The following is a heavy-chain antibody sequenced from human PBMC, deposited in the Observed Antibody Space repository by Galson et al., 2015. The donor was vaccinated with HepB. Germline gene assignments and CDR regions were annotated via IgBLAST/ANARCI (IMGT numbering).Heavy chain of an antibody. CDR1: GYTFTSYY. CDR2: INPSGGST. Sequence: SVKVSCKAPGYTFTSYYMHWVRQAPGQGLEWMGIINPSGGSTSYAQKFQGRVTMTRDTSTSTVYMELSSLRSEDTAVYYCARDPGRAGSSSWTRPLYYFDYWGQGTLVTVSS. V-gene: IGHV1-46*01. J-gene: IGHJ4*02. D-gene: IGHD6-13*01. CDR3: ARDPGRAGSSSWTRPLYYFDY.